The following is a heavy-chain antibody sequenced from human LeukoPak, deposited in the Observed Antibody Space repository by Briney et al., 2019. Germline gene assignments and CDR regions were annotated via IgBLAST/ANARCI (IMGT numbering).Heavy chain of an antibody. D-gene: IGHD3-22*01. CDR1: GFTFSNAW. CDR2: IKSKTDGGTT. J-gene: IGHJ3*02. V-gene: IGHV3-15*01. Sequence: GGSLRLSCAASGFTFSNAWMSWVRQAPGKGLEWVGRIKSKTDGGTTDYAAPVKGRFTTSRDDSKNTLYLQMNSLKTEDTAVYYCTTIYYLNAFDIWGQGTMVTVSS. CDR3: TTIYYLNAFDI.